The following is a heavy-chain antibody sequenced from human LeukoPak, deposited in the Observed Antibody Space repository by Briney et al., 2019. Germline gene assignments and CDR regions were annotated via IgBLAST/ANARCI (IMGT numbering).Heavy chain of an antibody. V-gene: IGHV1-69*13. CDR3: ARAGAFCGGDCYRLDY. CDR1: GGTFSSYA. CDR2: IIPIFGTT. J-gene: IGHJ4*02. D-gene: IGHD2-21*01. Sequence: SVNVSCKASGGTFSSYAISWVRQAPGQGLEWMGGIIPIFGTTSYAQKFQGRVTMTADEATSTAYMELSSLRSEDTAVYYCARAGAFCGGDCYRLDYWGQGTLVTVSS.